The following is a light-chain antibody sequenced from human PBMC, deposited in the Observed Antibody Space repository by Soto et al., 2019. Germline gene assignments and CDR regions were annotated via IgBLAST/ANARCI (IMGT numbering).Light chain of an antibody. J-gene: IGLJ3*02. CDR2: EIT. Sequence: QSALTQPASVSGSPGQSITISCSGTSSDVGKYHLVSWYQQQPGKAPKLMISEITKRPPGVSNRFSGSKSGNTASLTISGLQAEDEADYYCCSYEDGETLVFGGGTKLTVL. CDR3: CSYEDGETLV. CDR1: SSDVGKYHL. V-gene: IGLV2-23*02.